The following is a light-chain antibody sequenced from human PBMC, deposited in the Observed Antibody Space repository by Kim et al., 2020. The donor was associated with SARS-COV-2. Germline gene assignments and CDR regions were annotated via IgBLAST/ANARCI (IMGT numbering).Light chain of an antibody. CDR2: QRD. CDR1: KLGDKY. J-gene: IGLJ2*01. V-gene: IGLV3-1*01. CDR3: QAWDSSAAV. Sequence: SYELTQPPSVSVSPGQTARITCSGDKLGDKYAFWYQQKPGQSPVLVMFQRDKRPSGISQRFSGSNSGNTAILTISGTRTIDEADYYCQAWDSSAAVFGGGTQLTVL.